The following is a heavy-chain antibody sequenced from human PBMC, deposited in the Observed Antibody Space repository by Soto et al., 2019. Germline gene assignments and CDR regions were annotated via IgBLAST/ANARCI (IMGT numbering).Heavy chain of an antibody. CDR1: RDTITSHY. J-gene: IGHJ4*02. Sequence: GTSVKASWEAPRDTITSHYLHWAQQATGQGLEWMGIINPSGGSTSYAQKFQGRVTMTRDTSTSTVYMELSSLRSEDTAVYYCASIDPSTPLFDYWGQGTLVPVSS. D-gene: IGHD3-16*02. V-gene: IGHV1-46*01. CDR3: ASIDPSTPLFDY. CDR2: INPSGGST.